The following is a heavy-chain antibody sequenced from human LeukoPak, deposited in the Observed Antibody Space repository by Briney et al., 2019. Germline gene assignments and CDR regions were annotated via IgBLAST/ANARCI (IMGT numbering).Heavy chain of an antibody. CDR1: GGSISSYY. Sequence: SETLSLTCTVSGGSISSYYWSWIRQPPGKGLGWIGYIYYSGSTNYNPFLKSRVTISVDTSKNQFSLKLSSVTAADTAVYYCARHQYCSSTSCYEYFQHWGQGTLVTVSS. CDR3: ARHQYCSSTSCYEYFQH. D-gene: IGHD2-2*01. J-gene: IGHJ1*01. CDR2: IYYSGST. V-gene: IGHV4-59*08.